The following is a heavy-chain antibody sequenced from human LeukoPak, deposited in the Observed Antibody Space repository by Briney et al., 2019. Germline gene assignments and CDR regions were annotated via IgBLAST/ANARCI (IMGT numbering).Heavy chain of an antibody. Sequence: GGSLRLSCAASGFTFGNYAMSWGRQAPGKGLEWVATITSGGVTTWYADSVKGRFTISRDNSKNTLYVQMNSLRAEDTAVYDCAKDGSITMIVVVITEFDYWGQGTLVTVSS. CDR2: ITSGGVTT. D-gene: IGHD3-22*01. CDR3: AKDGSITMIVVVITEFDY. J-gene: IGHJ4*02. CDR1: GFTFGNYA. V-gene: IGHV3-23*01.